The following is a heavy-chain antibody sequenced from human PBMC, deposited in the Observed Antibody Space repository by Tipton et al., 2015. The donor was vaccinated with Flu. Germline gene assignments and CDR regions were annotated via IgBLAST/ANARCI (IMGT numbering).Heavy chain of an antibody. CDR1: GGSFSGYY. CDR2: INHSGST. V-gene: IGHV4-34*01. J-gene: IGHJ6*03. D-gene: IGHD6-13*01. CDR3: AGGQQQPPLEYYYYYYMDV. Sequence: TLSLTCAVYGGSFSGYYWSWIRQPPGKGLEWIGEINHSGSTNYNPSLKSRVTISVDTSKNQFSLKLSSVTAADTAVYYCAGGQQQPPLEYYYYYYMDVWGKGATVTVSS.